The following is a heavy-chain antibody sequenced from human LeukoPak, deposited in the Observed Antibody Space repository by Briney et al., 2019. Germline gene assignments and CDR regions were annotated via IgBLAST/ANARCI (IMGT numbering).Heavy chain of an antibody. CDR3: ARDNSDVLTSAAAGTTVFDP. Sequence: ASVKVSCKASGGTFSSYAISWVRQAPGQGLEWMGGIIPIFGTANYAQKFQGRVTITADESTSTAYMELSSLRSEDTAVYYCARDNSDVLTSAAAGTTVFDPWGQGTLVTVSS. V-gene: IGHV1-69*13. D-gene: IGHD6-13*01. CDR1: GGTFSSYA. J-gene: IGHJ5*02. CDR2: IIPIFGTA.